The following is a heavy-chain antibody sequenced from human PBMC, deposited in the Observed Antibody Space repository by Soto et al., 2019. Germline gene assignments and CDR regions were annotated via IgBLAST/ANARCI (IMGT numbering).Heavy chain of an antibody. CDR2: IWFDGSNQ. V-gene: IGHV3-33*01. J-gene: IGHJ5*02. D-gene: IGHD3-10*01. Sequence: QVQLMESGGGVVQPGGSLRLSCAASGFIFSNYGMHWVRQAPGKGLEWVAVIWFDGSNQYYADSVKGRFTISRDNSKNSLYLQMNSLRDEDTAVYYCVRDHLYGTGTSCGHNWFDPWGQGTPVTVSS. CDR1: GFIFSNYG. CDR3: VRDHLYGTGTSCGHNWFDP.